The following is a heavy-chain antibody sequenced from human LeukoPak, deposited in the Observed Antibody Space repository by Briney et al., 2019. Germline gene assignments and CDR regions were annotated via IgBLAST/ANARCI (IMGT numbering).Heavy chain of an antibody. CDR1: GFTFDDYA. D-gene: IGHD6-19*01. Sequence: TGGSLRLSCAASGFTFDDYAMHWVRQAPGKGLVWLSRINGDGYSISYADSVKGRFTISRDNAKKTLYLQMNSLRAEDTAMYYCARGEAVAGNDHWGQGALVTVSS. V-gene: IGHV3-74*01. CDR2: INGDGYSI. J-gene: IGHJ4*02. CDR3: ARGEAVAGNDH.